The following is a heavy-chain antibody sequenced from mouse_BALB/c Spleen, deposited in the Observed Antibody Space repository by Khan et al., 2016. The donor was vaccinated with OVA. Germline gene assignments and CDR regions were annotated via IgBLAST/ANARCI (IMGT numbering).Heavy chain of an antibody. J-gene: IGHJ3*01. Sequence: EVELVESGGGLVKPGGSLRLSCAASGFTFSDYYMYWVRQTPEKRLEWVATISDGGSYTYYPDSVKGRFTISRDNAKNNLYLQMNSLKSEDTAMYYCARAGYGGFAYWGQGTLVTVSA. CDR1: GFTFSDYY. D-gene: IGHD1-1*02. CDR3: ARAGYGGFAY. CDR2: ISDGGSYT. V-gene: IGHV5-4*02.